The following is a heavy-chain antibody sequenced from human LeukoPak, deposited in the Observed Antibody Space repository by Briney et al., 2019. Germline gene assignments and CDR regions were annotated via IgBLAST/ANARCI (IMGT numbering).Heavy chain of an antibody. J-gene: IGHJ4*02. CDR3: ARELELHGSLGY. V-gene: IGHV4-39*07. Sequence: PSETLSLTCTVSGGSISGSSYYWGWIRQPPGKGLEWIGSIYYSGSTYYNPSLKSRVTISVDTSKNQFSLKLSSVTAADTAVYYCARELELHGSLGYWGQGTLVTVSS. CDR2: IYYSGST. CDR1: GGSISGSSYY. D-gene: IGHD1-7*01.